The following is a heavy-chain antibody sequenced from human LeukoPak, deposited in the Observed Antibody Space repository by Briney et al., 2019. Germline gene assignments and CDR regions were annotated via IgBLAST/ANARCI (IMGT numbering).Heavy chain of an antibody. J-gene: IGHJ4*02. CDR1: GGSISSGSYY. Sequence: SQTLSLTCTVSGGSISSGSYYWSWIRQPAGKGLEWIGRIYTSGSTNYNPSLKSRVTISVDTSKNQFSLKLSSVTAADTAVYYCARTPARYSRSNDDYWGQGTLVTVSS. CDR3: ARTPARYSRSNDDY. D-gene: IGHD6-6*01. V-gene: IGHV4-61*02. CDR2: IYTSGST.